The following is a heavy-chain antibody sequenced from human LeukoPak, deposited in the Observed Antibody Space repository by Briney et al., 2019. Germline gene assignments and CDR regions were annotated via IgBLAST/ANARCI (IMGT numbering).Heavy chain of an antibody. D-gene: IGHD3-22*01. CDR3: AKDRLEYYYDSSGYYFDY. Sequence: PGRSLRLSCAASGFTFSSYGMHWVRQAPGKGLKWVAVISYDGSNKYYADSVKGRFTISRDNSKNTLYLQMNSLRGEDTPVYYCAKDRLEYYYDSSGYYFDYWGPGTLVTVSS. CDR2: ISYDGSNK. CDR1: GFTFSSYG. V-gene: IGHV3-30*18. J-gene: IGHJ4*02.